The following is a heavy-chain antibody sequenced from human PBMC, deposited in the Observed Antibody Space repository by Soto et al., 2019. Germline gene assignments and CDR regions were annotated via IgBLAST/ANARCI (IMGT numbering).Heavy chain of an antibody. D-gene: IGHD3-3*01. Sequence: GGSLRLSCAASGFTVSGNYMSWVRQAPGKGLEWVSVIYSGGSTYYADSVKGRFTISRDNSKNTLYLQMNSLRAEDTAVYYCARAFWSGYYDYYYGMDVWGQGTTVTVSS. J-gene: IGHJ6*02. CDR3: ARAFWSGYYDYYYGMDV. V-gene: IGHV3-53*01. CDR2: IYSGGST. CDR1: GFTVSGNY.